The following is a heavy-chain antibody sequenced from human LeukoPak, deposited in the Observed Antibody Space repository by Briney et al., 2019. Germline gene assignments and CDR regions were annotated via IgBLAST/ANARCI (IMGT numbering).Heavy chain of an antibody. D-gene: IGHD5-12*01. V-gene: IGHV3-30*18. CDR2: ISYDGSNK. CDR1: GFTFSSYG. CDR3: AKSGYDYHKDILSGSPNRDDY. Sequence: SGGSLRLSCAASGFTFSSYGMHWVRQAPGKGLEWVAVISYDGSNKYYADSVKGRFTISRDNSKNTLYLQMNSLRAEDTAVYYCAKSGYDYHKDILSGSPNRDDYWGQGTLVTVSS. J-gene: IGHJ4*02.